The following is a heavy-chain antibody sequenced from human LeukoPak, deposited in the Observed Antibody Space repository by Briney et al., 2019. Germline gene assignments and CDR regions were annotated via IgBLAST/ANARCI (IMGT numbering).Heavy chain of an antibody. Sequence: ASVKVSCKASGYTFTSYGISWVRQAPGQGLEWMGWISAYNGNTNYPQKLQGRVTMTTDTSTSTAYMELRSLRSDDTAVYYCATVPIPYSSSRFFDYWGQGTLVTVSS. CDR3: ATVPIPYSSSRFFDY. CDR1: GYTFTSYG. CDR2: ISAYNGNT. D-gene: IGHD6-13*01. V-gene: IGHV1-18*01. J-gene: IGHJ4*02.